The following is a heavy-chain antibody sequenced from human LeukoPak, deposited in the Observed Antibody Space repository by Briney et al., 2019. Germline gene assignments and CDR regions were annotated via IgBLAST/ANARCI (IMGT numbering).Heavy chain of an antibody. D-gene: IGHD6-19*01. Sequence: GGSLRLSCAASGLTFSSYAMHWVRQAPGKGLEWVAVISYDGSNKYYADSVKGRFTISRDNSKNTLYLQMNSLRAEDTAVYYCAKGGSSGPYGMDVWGQGTTVTVSS. V-gene: IGHV3-30-3*01. CDR2: ISYDGSNK. CDR1: GLTFSSYA. J-gene: IGHJ6*02. CDR3: AKGGSSGPYGMDV.